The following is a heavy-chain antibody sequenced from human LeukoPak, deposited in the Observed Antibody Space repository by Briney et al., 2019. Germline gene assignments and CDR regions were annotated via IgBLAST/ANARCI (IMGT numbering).Heavy chain of an antibody. CDR2: IIPIFGTA. CDR1: GYTFTSYY. J-gene: IGHJ4*02. Sequence: SVKVSCKASGYTFTSYYMHWVRQAPGQGLEWMGGIIPIFGTANYAQKFQGRVTITADESTSTAYMELSSLRSEDTAVYYCASPTLYDYVWGSYSYWGQGTLVTVSS. CDR3: ASPTLYDYVWGSYSY. D-gene: IGHD3-16*01. V-gene: IGHV1-69*13.